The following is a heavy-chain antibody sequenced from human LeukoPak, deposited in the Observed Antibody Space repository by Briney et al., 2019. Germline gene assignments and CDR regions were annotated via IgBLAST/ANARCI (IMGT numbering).Heavy chain of an antibody. CDR1: GFTVSSNS. D-gene: IGHD6-19*01. J-gene: IGHJ4*02. CDR3: AKDSVVVAGLVNYFDY. V-gene: IGHV3-53*01. Sequence: GGSLRLSCTVSGFTVSSNSMSWVRQAPGKGLEWVSFIYSGGNTHYSDSVKGRFTISRDNSKNTLYLQMNSLRAEDTAVYYCAKDSVVVAGLVNYFDYWGQGTLVTVSS. CDR2: IYSGGNT.